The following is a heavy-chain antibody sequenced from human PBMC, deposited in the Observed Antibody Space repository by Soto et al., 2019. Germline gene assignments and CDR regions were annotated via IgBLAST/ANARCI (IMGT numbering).Heavy chain of an antibody. CDR3: ARGTYIWGSYGSLHYFDY. Sequence: QLQLQESGPGLVKPSETLSLTCTVSGGSISSSSYYWGWIRQPPGKGLEWIGSIYYSGSTYYNPSLKSRVTISVDTSKNHFSLKLSSVTAADTAVYYCARGTYIWGSYGSLHYFDYWGQGTLVTVSS. V-gene: IGHV4-39*02. CDR1: GGSISSSSYY. D-gene: IGHD3-16*02. CDR2: IYYSGST. J-gene: IGHJ4*02.